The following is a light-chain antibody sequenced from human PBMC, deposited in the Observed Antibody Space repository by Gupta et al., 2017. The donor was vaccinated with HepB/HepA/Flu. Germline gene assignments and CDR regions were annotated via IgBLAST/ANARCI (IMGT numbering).Light chain of an antibody. CDR2: YAS. J-gene: IGKJ1*01. CDR1: QSVGGT. Sequence: IMLTQSPDFQSLTLKEKVTITCRASQSVGGTLHWYQQKPDQSPRLLIKYASQSISGVPSRFSGSGSGTDFTLTINSLEAEDAGTYYCHQSSSLPWTFGQGTKVEI. V-gene: IGKV6-21*02. CDR3: HQSSSLPWT.